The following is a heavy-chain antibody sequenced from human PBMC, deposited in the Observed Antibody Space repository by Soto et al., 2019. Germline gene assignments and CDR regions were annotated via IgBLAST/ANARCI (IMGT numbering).Heavy chain of an antibody. J-gene: IGHJ4*02. CDR2: IYSGGST. CDR3: ARDRPYCSGGSCYSFDY. Sequence: VQLVESGGGLVQPGGSLRLSCEASGFTVSSNYMSWVRQAPGKGLEWVSVIYSGGSTYYADSVKGRFTISRHNSKNTLYLQMNSLRGEDTAVYYCARDRPYCSGGSCYSFDYWGQGTLVTVSS. D-gene: IGHD2-15*01. V-gene: IGHV3-53*04. CDR1: GFTVSSNY.